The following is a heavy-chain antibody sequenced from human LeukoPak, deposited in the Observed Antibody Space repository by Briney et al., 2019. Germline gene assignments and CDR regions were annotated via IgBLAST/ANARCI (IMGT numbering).Heavy chain of an antibody. CDR1: GGTFSSYA. CDR3: ATWDAEYDFWSGYYRDYYYGMDV. D-gene: IGHD3-3*01. CDR2: IIPIFGIA. J-gene: IGHJ6*02. Sequence: SVKVSCKASGGTFSSYAISWVRQAPGQGLEWMGRIIPIFGIANYAQKFQGRVTITADKSTSTAYMELSSLRSEDTAVYYCATWDAEYDFWSGYYRDYYYGMDVWGQGTTVTVSS. V-gene: IGHV1-69*04.